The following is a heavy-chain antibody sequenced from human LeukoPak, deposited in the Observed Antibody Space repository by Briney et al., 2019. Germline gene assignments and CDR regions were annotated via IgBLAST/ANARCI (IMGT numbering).Heavy chain of an antibody. CDR3: AKNPVLLWFGELLYFDY. CDR1: GFTFSSYA. J-gene: IGHJ4*02. CDR2: ISGSGGST. D-gene: IGHD3-10*01. Sequence: GGSLRLSCAASGFTFSSYAMSWVRQAPGKGLEWVSAISGSGGSTYYADSVKGRFTISRDNSKNTLYLQMNSLRAEDTAVYYCAKNPVLLWFGELLYFDYWGQGTLVTVSS. V-gene: IGHV3-23*01.